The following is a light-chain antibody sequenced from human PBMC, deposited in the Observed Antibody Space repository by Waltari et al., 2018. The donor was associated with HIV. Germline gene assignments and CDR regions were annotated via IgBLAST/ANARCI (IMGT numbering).Light chain of an antibody. J-gene: IGKJ4*01. V-gene: IGKV1-9*01. CDR2: AAS. Sequence: DIQLIQSPPILSASVGDRVTITCRTSQGISSSLVWYQQKPGKAPKLLIYAASTLQSGVPSRFSGSGSGTEFSLTISSLQPEDFATYYCQQLESYTQISFGEGTKVGIK. CDR1: QGISSS. CDR3: QQLESYTQIS.